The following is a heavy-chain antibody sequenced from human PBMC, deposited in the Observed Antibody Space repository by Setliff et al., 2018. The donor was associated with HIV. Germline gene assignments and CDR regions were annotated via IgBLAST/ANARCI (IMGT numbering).Heavy chain of an antibody. CDR3: AWGTQRPIDS. Sequence: ASVKVSCKASGYTFTSYGMSWVRQAPGQGLEWMGWISAYNGNTNYAQKLQGRVTITADRSKDIAYMKLSSLRSEDTAMYYCAWGTQRPIDSWGQGTLVTVSS. CDR1: GYTFTSYG. V-gene: IGHV1-18*01. J-gene: IGHJ4*02. CDR2: ISAYNGNT. D-gene: IGHD3-16*01.